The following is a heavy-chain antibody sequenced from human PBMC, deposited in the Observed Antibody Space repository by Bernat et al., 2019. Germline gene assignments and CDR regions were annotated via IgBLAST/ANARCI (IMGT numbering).Heavy chain of an antibody. D-gene: IGHD3-3*01. CDR2: ISSSGSTI. CDR3: ARLGITIFRVVNFDQNWFDP. Sequence: EVQLVESGGGLVQPGGSLRLSCAASGFTFSSYEMNWVRQAPGKGLEWVSYISSSGSTIYYADSVKGRFTISRDNDKNSLYLQMNSLRAEDTAVYYCARLGITIFRVVNFDQNWFDPWGQGTLVTVSS. J-gene: IGHJ5*02. V-gene: IGHV3-48*03. CDR1: GFTFSSYE.